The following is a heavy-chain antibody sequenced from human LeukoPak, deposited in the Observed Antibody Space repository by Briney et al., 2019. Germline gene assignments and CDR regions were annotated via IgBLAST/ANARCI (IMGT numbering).Heavy chain of an antibody. V-gene: IGHV4-34*01. D-gene: IGHD6-19*01. CDR1: GGSFSGYY. J-gene: IGHJ4*02. CDR2: INHSGST. CDR3: ARSRPSSGWYNY. Sequence: KTSETLSLTCAVYGGSFSGYYWSWVRQPPGKGLEWIGEINHSGSTNYNPSLKSRVTISVDTSKNQFSLKLSSVTAADTAVYYCARSRPSSGWYNYWGQGTLVTVSS.